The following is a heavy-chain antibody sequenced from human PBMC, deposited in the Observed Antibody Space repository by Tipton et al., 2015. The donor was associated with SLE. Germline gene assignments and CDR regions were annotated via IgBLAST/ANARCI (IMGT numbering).Heavy chain of an antibody. J-gene: IGHJ4*02. CDR3: ARVDAGGISGAFDL. Sequence: LRLSCTVSGGSISSSNYYWGWIRQPPGKGLEWIGNIYYSGSTYYNPSLKSRATVSVDPSKTQVRLHLTSVSAADTALYYCARVDAGGISGAFDLWGQGTLVSVSS. CDR1: GGSISSSNYY. D-gene: IGHD1-26*01. V-gene: IGHV4-39*06. CDR2: IYYSGST.